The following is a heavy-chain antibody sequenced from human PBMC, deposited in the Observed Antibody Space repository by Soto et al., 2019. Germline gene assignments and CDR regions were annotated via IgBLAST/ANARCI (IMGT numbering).Heavy chain of an antibody. D-gene: IGHD2-15*01. V-gene: IGHV5-10-1*01. J-gene: IGHJ4*02. CDR1: GYSFTSYW. Sequence: GESLKISGKASGYSFTSYWISWVRQMPGKGLEWMGRIDPSDSYIEYTPSFQGHVTMSADKSIITAYLQWSSLKASDTAMYYCSRYSGGHINYWGQGTLVTGSS. CDR2: IDPSDSYI. CDR3: SRYSGGHINY.